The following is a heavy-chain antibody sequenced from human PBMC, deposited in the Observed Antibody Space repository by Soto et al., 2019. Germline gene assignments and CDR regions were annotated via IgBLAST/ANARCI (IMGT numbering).Heavy chain of an antibody. V-gene: IGHV3-74*01. CDR3: ERVRIAARRGNWFDP. J-gene: IGHJ5*02. CDR2: INSDGSST. D-gene: IGHD6-6*01. Sequence: HPGGSLRLSCAASGVTFSSYWMHWVRQAPGKGLVWVSRINSDGSSTSYADSVKGRFTISRDNAKNTLYLQMNSLRAEDTAVYYCERVRIAARRGNWFDPWGQGTLVTVSS. CDR1: GVTFSSYW.